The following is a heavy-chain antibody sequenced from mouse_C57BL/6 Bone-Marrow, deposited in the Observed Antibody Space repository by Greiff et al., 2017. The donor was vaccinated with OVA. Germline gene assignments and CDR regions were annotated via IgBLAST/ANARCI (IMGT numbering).Heavy chain of an antibody. J-gene: IGHJ3*01. CDR2: IDPSDGYT. Sequence: QVQLQQPGAELVKPGASVKLSCKASGYTFTSYWIQWVKQRPGQGLEWIGEIDPSDGYTNYNQKFKGKATVTVDTYSSTANMQLSSLTSEDSAVYYCAGWEFAYWGQGTLVTVSA. D-gene: IGHD4-1*01. CDR1: GYTFTSYW. V-gene: IGHV1-50*01. CDR3: AGWEFAY.